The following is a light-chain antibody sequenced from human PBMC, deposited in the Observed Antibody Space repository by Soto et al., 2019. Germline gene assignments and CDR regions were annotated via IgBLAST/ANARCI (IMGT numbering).Light chain of an antibody. Sequence: DIVMTQSPLSLPVTPGEPASISCRSSQSLLHSNGYNYLDWYLQKPGQSPQLLTYLGSNRASGGPDRLSGSGSGTDFTLKISRVEAEDVGVYYCRQALPPYTFGQGTKLEIK. CDR2: LGS. CDR3: RQALPPYT. V-gene: IGKV2-28*01. J-gene: IGKJ2*01. CDR1: QSLLHSNGYNY.